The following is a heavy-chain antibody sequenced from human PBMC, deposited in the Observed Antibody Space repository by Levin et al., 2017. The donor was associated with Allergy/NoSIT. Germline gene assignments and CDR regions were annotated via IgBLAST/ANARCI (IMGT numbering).Heavy chain of an antibody. V-gene: IGHV3-7*01. J-gene: IGHJ4*02. CDR2: IKQDGSEK. Sequence: GGSLRLSCAASGFTFSSYWMSWVRQAPGKGLEWVANIKQDGSEKYYVDSVKGRFTISRDNAKNSLYLQMNSLRAEDTAVYYCAREGAHGDYVDYFDYWGQGTLVTVSS. CDR1: GFTFSSYW. D-gene: IGHD4-17*01. CDR3: AREGAHGDYVDYFDY.